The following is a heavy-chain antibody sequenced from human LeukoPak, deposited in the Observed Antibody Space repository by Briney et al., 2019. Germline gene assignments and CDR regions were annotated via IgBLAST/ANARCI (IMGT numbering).Heavy chain of an antibody. J-gene: IGHJ1*01. D-gene: IGHD5-12*01. V-gene: IGHV4-31*03. CDR2: IYYSGST. CDR1: GGSISSGGYY. CDR3: AREGSGYDWKGV. Sequence: PSETLSLTCTVSGGSISSGGYYWSWIRQHPGQGLEWIGYIYYSGSTYYNPPLKSRVTISVDTSKNQFSLKLSSVTAADTAVYYCAREGSGYDWKGVWGQGTLVTVSS.